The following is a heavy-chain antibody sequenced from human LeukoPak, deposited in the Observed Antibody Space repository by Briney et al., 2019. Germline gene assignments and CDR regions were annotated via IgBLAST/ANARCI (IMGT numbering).Heavy chain of an antibody. J-gene: IGHJ4*02. D-gene: IGHD6-19*01. CDR1: GFTFSGYW. CDR2: IKQDGSDK. CDR3: ARGGWDY. Sequence: QTGGSLRLSCAASGFTFSGYWMSWVRQAPGKGLEWVANIKQDGSDKYYVDSVKGRFTISRDNAKNSLYLQMNSLRAEDTAVYYCARGGWDYWGQGTLVTVSS. V-gene: IGHV3-7*01.